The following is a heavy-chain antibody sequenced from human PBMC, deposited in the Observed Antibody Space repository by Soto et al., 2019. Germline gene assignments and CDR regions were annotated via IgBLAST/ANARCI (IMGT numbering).Heavy chain of an antibody. Sequence: ASVKVSCKASGYTFNRYYMHWVRQAPGPGLEWMGWISPHTGGTTYAQKFQGRVTMTRDTSVSTAFMELSRLGSDDTAVYYCARASQMVINLYYYPMDVWGQGTTVTVSS. V-gene: IGHV1-2*02. J-gene: IGHJ6*02. CDR2: ISPHTGGT. CDR3: ARASQMVINLYYYPMDV. D-gene: IGHD3-22*01. CDR1: GYTFNRYY.